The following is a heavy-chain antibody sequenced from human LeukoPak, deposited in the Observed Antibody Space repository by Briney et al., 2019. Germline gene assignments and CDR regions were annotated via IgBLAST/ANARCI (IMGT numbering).Heavy chain of an antibody. V-gene: IGHV3-23*01. D-gene: IGHD3-9*01. Sequence: GGSLRLSCAASGFTFSSCAMSWGRQAPGKGLEWVSGISSSGGGTYYADSVKGRFTISRDNSKNTLYLQMNSLRAEDTAVYYCAKSAYYDILTGYYCEDYWGQGTLVTVSS. CDR3: AKSAYYDILTGYYCEDY. CDR1: GFTFSSCA. CDR2: ISSSGGGT. J-gene: IGHJ4*02.